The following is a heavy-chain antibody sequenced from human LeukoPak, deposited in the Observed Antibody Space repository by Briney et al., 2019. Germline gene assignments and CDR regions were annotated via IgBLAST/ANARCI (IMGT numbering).Heavy chain of an antibody. CDR3: ARASSSGPYYFDY. V-gene: IGHV4-30-2*01. CDR2: IYHSGST. J-gene: IGHJ4*02. CDR1: GGSISSYS. D-gene: IGHD3-22*01. Sequence: SETLSLTCTVSGGSISSYSWSWIRQPPGKGLEWIGYIYHSGSTYYNPSLKSRVTISVDRSKNQFSLKLSSVTAADTAVYYCARASSSGPYYFDYWGQGTLVTVSS.